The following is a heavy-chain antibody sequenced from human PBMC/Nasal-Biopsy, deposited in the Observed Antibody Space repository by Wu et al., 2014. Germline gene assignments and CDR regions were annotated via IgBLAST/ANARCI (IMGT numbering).Heavy chain of an antibody. V-gene: IGHV3-7*03. D-gene: IGHD3-9*01. CDR2: IKQDGSEK. CDR1: GFTFSSYW. Sequence: LSCAVSGFTFSSYWMSWVRQAPGKGLEWVANIKQDGSEKYYVDSVKGRFTISRDNSKNSLYLQMNSLRAEDTAVYYCAKDLWPKHLTPYPFEYWGQGTLVTVSS. J-gene: IGHJ4*02. CDR3: AKDLWPKHLTPYPFEY.